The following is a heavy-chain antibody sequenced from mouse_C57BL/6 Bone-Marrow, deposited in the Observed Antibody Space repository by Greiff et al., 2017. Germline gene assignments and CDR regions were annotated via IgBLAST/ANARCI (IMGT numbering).Heavy chain of an antibody. V-gene: IGHV1-63*01. Sequence: QVQLQQSGAELVRPGTSVKMSCKASGYTFTNYWIGWAKQRPGHGLEWIGDIYPGGGYTNYNEKFKGKATLTADKSSSTTYMQFSSLTSEDSAIYYCARRGYYGINFDYWGQGTTLTVSS. D-gene: IGHD2-1*01. CDR2: IYPGGGYT. CDR3: ARRGYYGINFDY. J-gene: IGHJ2*01. CDR1: GYTFTNYW.